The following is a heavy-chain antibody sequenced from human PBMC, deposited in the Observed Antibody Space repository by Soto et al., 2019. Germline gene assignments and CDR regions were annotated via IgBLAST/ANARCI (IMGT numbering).Heavy chain of an antibody. V-gene: IGHV1-18*01. CDR3: ALTMTATSDVATDT. Sequence: ASGKDSCKASGYTFTSYDISRVRQAPGQGHERMGWISAYNGNTNYAQKLQGRVTMTTDTSTNTAYMELRSLRSDDTAVYYCALTMTATSDVATDTWGEGTMVTV. J-gene: IGHJ3*02. CDR1: GYTFTSYD. CDR2: ISAYNGNT. D-gene: IGHD2-15*01.